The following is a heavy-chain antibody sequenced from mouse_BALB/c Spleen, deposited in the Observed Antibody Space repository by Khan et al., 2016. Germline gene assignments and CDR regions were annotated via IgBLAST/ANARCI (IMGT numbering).Heavy chain of an antibody. V-gene: IGHV3-2*02. CDR3: ATPYSLFVY. D-gene: IGHD1-1*01. J-gene: IGHJ3*01. Sequence: EVQLQESGPGLVKPSQSLSLTCTVTGYSITSDYAWNWIRQFQGNKLEWMGYIDYSGSNTYNQYLKSRVTITRDKAKNKIYLQLNSLTTADTATSYCATPYSLFVYWCHGTLLTVSS. CDR2: IDYSGSN. CDR1: GYSITSDYA.